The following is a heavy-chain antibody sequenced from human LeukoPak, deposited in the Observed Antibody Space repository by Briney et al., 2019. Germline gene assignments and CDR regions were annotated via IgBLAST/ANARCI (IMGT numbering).Heavy chain of an antibody. V-gene: IGHV4-59*01. D-gene: IGHD1-26*01. CDR1: GDSIDSYY. CDR3: AGRSARYFDS. Sequence: PSETLSLTCTVSGDSIDSYYWSWIRQPPGEVLQWIGYVFYSGPTNYDASLKSRVAISVDRSKNQFSLKLTSVSAADTAVYYCAGRSARYFDSWGQGTPVTVSS. CDR2: VFYSGPT. J-gene: IGHJ4*02.